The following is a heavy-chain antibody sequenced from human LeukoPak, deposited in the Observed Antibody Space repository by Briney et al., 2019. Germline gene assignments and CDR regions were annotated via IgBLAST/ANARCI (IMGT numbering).Heavy chain of an antibody. CDR1: GGSFSGYY. CDR2: INHSGST. D-gene: IGHD3-22*01. CDR3: ARRRMIVVVNNWFGP. V-gene: IGHV4-34*01. Sequence: LSETLSLTCAVYGGSFSGYYWSWIRQPPGKGLEWIGEINHSGSTNYNPSLKSRVTISVDTSKNQFSLKLSSVTAADTAVYYCARRRMIVVVNNWFGPWGQGTLVTVSS. J-gene: IGHJ5*02.